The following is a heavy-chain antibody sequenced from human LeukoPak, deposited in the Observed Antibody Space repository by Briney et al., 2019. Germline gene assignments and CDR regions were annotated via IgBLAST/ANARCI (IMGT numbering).Heavy chain of an antibody. V-gene: IGHV3-9*01. D-gene: IGHD6-19*01. CDR3: VRDKEQWMETLGY. J-gene: IGHJ4*02. Sequence: PGGSLRLSCAASGFKFDNCAMHWVRQAPGKGLEWVSGIIWNSGSIAYANSVKGRFTISRDNAQNSLYLRMNSLRPEDTALYYCVRDKEQWMETLGYWGQGTLVTVSS. CDR1: GFKFDNCA. CDR2: IIWNSGSI.